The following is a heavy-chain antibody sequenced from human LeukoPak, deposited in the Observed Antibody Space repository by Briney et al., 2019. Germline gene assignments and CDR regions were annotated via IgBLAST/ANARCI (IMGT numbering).Heavy chain of an antibody. CDR1: GGSFSGYY. CDR3: ARDHMLRGLSP. D-gene: IGHD3-10*01. V-gene: IGHV4-34*01. CDR2: INHSGST. Sequence: ASETLSLTCAVYGGSFSGYYWSWIRQPPGKGLEWIGEINHSGSTNYNPSLKSRVTISVDTSKNQFSLKVSSVTAADTALYYCARDHMLRGLSPWGQGTLVTVSS. J-gene: IGHJ5*02.